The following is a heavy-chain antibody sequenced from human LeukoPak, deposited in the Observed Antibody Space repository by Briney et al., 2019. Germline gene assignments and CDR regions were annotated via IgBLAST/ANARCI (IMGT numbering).Heavy chain of an antibody. CDR2: IFGSGGSP. Sequence: ETLSLTCTVSGGSIRSYYWSWIRQAPGKGLEWVAGIFGSGGSPHYADPVKGRFTISRDNSRNTVYLQINSLRAEDTAVYYCGKTTVGYSSGQKPAWPVDYWGQGTLVTVSS. CDR1: GGSIRSYY. V-gene: IGHV3-23*01. CDR3: GKTTVGYSSGQKPAWPVDY. D-gene: IGHD5-18*01. J-gene: IGHJ4*02.